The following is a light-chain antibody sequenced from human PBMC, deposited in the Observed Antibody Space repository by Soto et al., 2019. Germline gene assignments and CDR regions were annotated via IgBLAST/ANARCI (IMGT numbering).Light chain of an antibody. V-gene: IGLV2-14*01. CDR3: SSYTSSSTPLYV. CDR2: DVS. J-gene: IGLJ1*01. Sequence: QSVLTQPASVSGSPGQSITISCTGTSSDVGGYNYVSWYQQHPVKAPKLMIYDVSNRPSGVSNRFSGSKSGNTASLTISGLQAEDEADYYCSSYTSSSTPLYVFGTGTKLTVL. CDR1: SSDVGGYNY.